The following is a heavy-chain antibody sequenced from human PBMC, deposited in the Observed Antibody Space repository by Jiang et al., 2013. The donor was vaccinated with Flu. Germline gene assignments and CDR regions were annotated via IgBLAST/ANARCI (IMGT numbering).Heavy chain of an antibody. Sequence: VQLVESGGGVVQPGRSLRLSCAASGFTFSSYAMHWVRQAPGKGLEWVAVISYDGSNKYYADSVKGRFTISRDNSKNTLYLQMNSLRAEDTAVYYCAREVDSSGLDYVGPGTLVHRL. CDR1: GFTFSSYA. CDR3: AREVDSSGLDY. V-gene: IGHV3-30-3*01. D-gene: IGHD6-19*01. CDR2: ISYDGSNK. J-gene: IGHJ4*03.